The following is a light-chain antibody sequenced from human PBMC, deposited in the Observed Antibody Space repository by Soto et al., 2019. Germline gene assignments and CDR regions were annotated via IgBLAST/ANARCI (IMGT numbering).Light chain of an antibody. J-gene: IGLJ1*01. CDR2: EVS. V-gene: IGLV2-14*03. CDR1: TSDVGGYSF. Sequence: QSVLAQPASVSGSPGQTITISCTGSTSDVGGYSFVSWYRQYPGQAPKLIIYEVSNRPSGLSNRFSGSKSANTASLTIAGLQTEDEADYYCASYTSSSAPWIFGTGTKGTVL. CDR3: ASYTSSSAPWI.